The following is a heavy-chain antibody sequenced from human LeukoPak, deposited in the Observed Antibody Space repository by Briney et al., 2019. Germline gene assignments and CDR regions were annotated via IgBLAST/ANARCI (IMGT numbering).Heavy chain of an antibody. D-gene: IGHD3-16*01. Sequence: GGSLRLSSAASGFTFSSYEMNWVRRAPGKGLEWVSYISSSGSTIYYADSVKGRFTISRDNAKNSLYLQMNSLRAEDTAVYYCARRGSYNDYWGQGTLVTVSS. V-gene: IGHV3-48*03. J-gene: IGHJ4*02. CDR1: GFTFSSYE. CDR3: ARRGSYNDY. CDR2: ISSSGSTI.